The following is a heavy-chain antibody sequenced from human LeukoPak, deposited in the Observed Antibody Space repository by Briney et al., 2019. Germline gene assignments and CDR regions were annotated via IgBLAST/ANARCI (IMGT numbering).Heavy chain of an antibody. CDR3: ARDRGDTTECYFDY. CDR2: INPNSGGT. CDR1: GYAFTGYY. V-gene: IGHV1-2*06. Sequence: ASVKVSCTASGYAFTGYYIYWVRQAPGQGLEWMGRINPNSGGTDYAQKFQGRVTMTRDTSISTAYMELSRLRSDDTAVHYCARDRGDTTECYFDYWGQGTLVTVSS. J-gene: IGHJ4*02. D-gene: IGHD1-1*01.